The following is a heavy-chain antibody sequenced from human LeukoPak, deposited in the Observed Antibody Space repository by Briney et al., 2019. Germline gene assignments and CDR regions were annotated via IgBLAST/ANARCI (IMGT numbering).Heavy chain of an antibody. CDR2: ISYDGSNK. CDR1: GFTFSSYG. J-gene: IGHJ3*02. D-gene: IGHD3-16*01. Sequence: GGSLRLSCAASGFTFSSYGMHWVRQAPGKGLEWVAVISYDGSNKYYADSVKGRFTISRDNSKNTLYLQMNSLRAEDTAVYYCAKGVTHVFYYYEDHDAFDIWGQGTMVTVSS. CDR3: AKGVTHVFYYYEDHDAFDI. V-gene: IGHV3-30*18.